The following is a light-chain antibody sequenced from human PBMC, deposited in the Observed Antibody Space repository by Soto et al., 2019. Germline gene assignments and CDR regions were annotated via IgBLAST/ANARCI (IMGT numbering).Light chain of an antibody. CDR3: QVFDNYPLT. J-gene: IGKJ4*01. Sequence: INLTQSPSCLSAALVDRVAITFRASQGISSALAWYQQKPGKPPKLLIYDASNLETGVPSRFSGSGSGTDFSLTISGLQPEDCAPYCCQVFDNYPLTSGGGTMVDI. CDR1: QGISSA. CDR2: DAS. V-gene: IGKV1D-13*01.